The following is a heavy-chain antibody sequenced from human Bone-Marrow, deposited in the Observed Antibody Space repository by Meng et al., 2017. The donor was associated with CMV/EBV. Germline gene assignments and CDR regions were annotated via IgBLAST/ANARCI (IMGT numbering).Heavy chain of an antibody. Sequence: GESLKISCTGSGFTFSSYWMCWVRQAPGKGLEWVANIRQDGSEKHYVDSVKGRFTISRDNTNNSLYLEMNTLRAEDTAVYHCSRICVTSRACDHFESWGQGALVTVSS. J-gene: IGHJ1*01. CDR2: IRQDGSEK. D-gene: IGHD2-2*01. CDR3: SRICVTSRACDHFES. CDR1: GFTFSSYW. V-gene: IGHV3-7*01.